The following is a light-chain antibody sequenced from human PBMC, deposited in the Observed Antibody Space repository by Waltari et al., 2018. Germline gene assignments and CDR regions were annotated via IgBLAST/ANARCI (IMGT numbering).Light chain of an antibody. Sequence: SNPLTQPPSVSVAPGETARITCGENSIGSNGVHWYRQKPGQAPMLVIYFDSDRPSGIPERFSASSSEGTAVLTISRVEAGDEADYYCQVRDVRSDHWEFGGGTKLTVL. CDR2: FDS. CDR3: QVRDVRSDHWE. CDR1: SIGSNG. J-gene: IGLJ3*02. V-gene: IGLV3-21*04.